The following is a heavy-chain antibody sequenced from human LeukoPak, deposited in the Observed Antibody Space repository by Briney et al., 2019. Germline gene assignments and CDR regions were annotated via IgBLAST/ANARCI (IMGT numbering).Heavy chain of an antibody. Sequence: PSETLSLTCTVSGESITTHYWTWIRQPPGKGLEWIGYVYDTGSTDYNPSLKSRVTISVDTSKNQFSLRLNSVTAADTAIYYCARDRKGYYMDVWGKGTTVTVSS. D-gene: IGHD1-14*01. CDR2: VYDTGST. CDR1: GESITTHY. J-gene: IGHJ6*03. CDR3: ARDRKGYYMDV. V-gene: IGHV4-59*11.